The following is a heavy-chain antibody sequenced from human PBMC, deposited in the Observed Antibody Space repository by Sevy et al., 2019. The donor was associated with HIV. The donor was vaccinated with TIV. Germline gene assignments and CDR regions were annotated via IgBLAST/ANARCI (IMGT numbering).Heavy chain of an antibody. Sequence: GGSLRLSCAASGFTFDDYAMHWVRQAPGQGLEWVSGISWNSDTIGYADSVKGRFTISRDNAKNSLYLQMNSLRAEDTALYYCAKGRDTLTTLSPLVYWGQGTLVTVSS. J-gene: IGHJ4*02. CDR3: AKGRDTLTTLSPLVY. CDR2: ISWNSDTI. V-gene: IGHV3-9*01. CDR1: GFTFDDYA. D-gene: IGHD4-4*01.